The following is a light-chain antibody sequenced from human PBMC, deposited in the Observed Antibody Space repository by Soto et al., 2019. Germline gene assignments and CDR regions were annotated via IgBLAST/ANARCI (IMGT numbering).Light chain of an antibody. J-gene: IGLJ2*01. CDR1: SSDVGGHNY. V-gene: IGLV2-11*01. CDR2: DVT. Sequence: QSALTQPRSVSGSPGQSVSISCTGTSSDVGGHNYVSWYQQHPGKAPKLMIYDVTQRPSGVPDRFSGSKSGNTASLTISGLQAEDEADYYCCSYAGRVIFGGGTKLTVL. CDR3: CSYAGRVI.